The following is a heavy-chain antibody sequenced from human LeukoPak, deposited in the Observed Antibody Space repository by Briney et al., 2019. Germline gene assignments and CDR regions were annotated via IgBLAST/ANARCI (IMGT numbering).Heavy chain of an antibody. D-gene: IGHD6-13*01. J-gene: IGHJ4*02. CDR3: AKDQRGSIAAAGTLGY. V-gene: IGHV3-23*01. CDR2: ISGSGGST. Sequence: PGGSLRLSCAASGFTFSSYAMSWVRQALGKGLEWVSAISGSGGSTYYADSVKGRFTISRDNSKNTLYLQMNSLRAEDTAVYYCAKDQRGSIAAAGTLGYWGQGTLVTVSS. CDR1: GFTFSSYA.